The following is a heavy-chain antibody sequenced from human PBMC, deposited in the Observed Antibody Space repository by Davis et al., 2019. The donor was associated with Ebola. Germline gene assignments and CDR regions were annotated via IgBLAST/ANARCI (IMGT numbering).Heavy chain of an antibody. CDR2: ISGSGGST. D-gene: IGHD6-6*01. CDR3: AKEDEAARSYGMDV. Sequence: GESLKISCAASGFTFSSYAMSWVRQAPGKGLEWVSAISGSGGSTYYADSVKGRFTISRDNSKNTLYLQMNSLRAEDTAVYYCAKEDEAARSYGMDVWGQGTTVTVSS. CDR1: GFTFSSYA. V-gene: IGHV3-23*01. J-gene: IGHJ6*02.